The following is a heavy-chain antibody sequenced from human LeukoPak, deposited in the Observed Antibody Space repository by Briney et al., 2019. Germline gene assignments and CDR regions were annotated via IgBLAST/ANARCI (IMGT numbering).Heavy chain of an antibody. J-gene: IGHJ4*02. CDR2: VSGSGDGT. V-gene: IGHV3-23*01. CDR1: GFTLTSYA. D-gene: IGHD4-17*01. Sequence: GGSLILSCAASGFTLTSYAMGWVRQAPGKGLEWVSSVSGSGDGTYYADSVKGRFTISRDNSKKTLDLHMDSLRAEDTAVYYCAKERLGGNYGDYAVDYWGQGTMVTVSS. CDR3: AKERLGGNYGDYAVDY.